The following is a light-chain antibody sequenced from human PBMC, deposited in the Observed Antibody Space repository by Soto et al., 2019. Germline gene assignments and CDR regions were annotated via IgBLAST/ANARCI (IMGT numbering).Light chain of an antibody. J-gene: IGLJ1*01. Sequence: QSALTQPASVSGYPGQSITISCTGTSVDVGGYDYVSWNQQHPGKAPKLMIYDVSNRPSGVSNRFSGSKSGNTASLTIYGLQAEDEADYYCSSYTSSSTLLYVFGTGTKLTVL. CDR1: SVDVGGYDY. CDR3: SSYTSSSTLLYV. CDR2: DVS. V-gene: IGLV2-14*01.